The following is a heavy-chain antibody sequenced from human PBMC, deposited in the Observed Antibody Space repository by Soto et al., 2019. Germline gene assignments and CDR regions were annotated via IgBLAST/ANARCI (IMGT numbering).Heavy chain of an antibody. Sequence: QVQLVESGGGVVQPGRSLRLSCAASGFTFSSYAMHWVRQAPGKGLEWVAVISYDGSNKYYADSVKGRFTISRDNSKNTLYLQMNSLRAEDTAVYYCARDLIVLVPAARGGDFDYWGQGTLVTVPS. V-gene: IGHV3-30-3*01. CDR3: ARDLIVLVPAARGGDFDY. CDR1: GFTFSSYA. D-gene: IGHD2-2*01. J-gene: IGHJ4*02. CDR2: ISYDGSNK.